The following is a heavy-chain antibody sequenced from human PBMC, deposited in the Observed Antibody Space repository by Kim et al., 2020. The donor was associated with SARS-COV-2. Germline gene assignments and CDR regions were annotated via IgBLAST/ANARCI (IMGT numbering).Heavy chain of an antibody. CDR3: ARDEWGDGYYSIF. CDR1: GYTFTNYH. CDR2: ISPRGGNT. Sequence: ASVKVSCKASGYTFTNYHIHWVRQAPGERLEWMGKISPRGGNTIYAQRFQDRVTMTSDTSTGTLYMELNSLRSEDTAVYYCARDEWGDGYYSIFWGQGTLVTVSS. J-gene: IGHJ4*02. V-gene: IGHV1-46*01. D-gene: IGHD1-26*01.